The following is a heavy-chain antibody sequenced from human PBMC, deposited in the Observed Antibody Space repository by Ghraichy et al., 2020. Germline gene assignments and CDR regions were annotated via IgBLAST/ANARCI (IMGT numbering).Heavy chain of an antibody. V-gene: IGHV3-53*04. CDR3: MSNFGAFDY. CDR1: GFTVSSNY. Sequence: GESLNISCAASGFTVSSNYMSWVRQAPGKGLEWVSVIYSGGSTYYADSVKGRFTISRHNSKNTLYLQMNSLRAEDTAVYYCMSNFGAFDYWGQGTLVTVSS. J-gene: IGHJ4*02. D-gene: IGHD1-20*01. CDR2: IYSGGST.